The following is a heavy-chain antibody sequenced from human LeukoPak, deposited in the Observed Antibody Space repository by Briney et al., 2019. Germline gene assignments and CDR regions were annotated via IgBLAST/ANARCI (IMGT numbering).Heavy chain of an antibody. CDR2: ISSSSSYI. J-gene: IGHJ4*02. Sequence: KAGGSLRLSCAASGFTFSSYSMNWVRQAPGKGLEWVSSISSSSSYIYYADSVKGRFTISRDNAKNSLYLQMNSLRAEDTAVYYCARDRHFDWLDTYYFDYWGQGTLVTVSS. CDR3: ARDRHFDWLDTYYFDY. D-gene: IGHD3-9*01. CDR1: GFTFSSYS. V-gene: IGHV3-21*01.